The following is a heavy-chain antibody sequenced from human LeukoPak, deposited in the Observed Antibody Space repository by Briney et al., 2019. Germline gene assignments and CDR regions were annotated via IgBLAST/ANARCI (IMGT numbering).Heavy chain of an antibody. CDR2: INAGNGNT. V-gene: IGHV1-3*01. J-gene: IGHJ4*02. CDR3: ARFGTTFLLDY. CDR1: GYTFTNYV. Sequence: ASVKVSCKASGYTFTNYVMHWVRQAPGQRLEWMGWINAGNGNTMYSQKFQGRVTITRDTTATTGYMELRSLRSEDTAVSYCARFGTTFLLDYWGQGTLVTVSS. D-gene: IGHD2/OR15-2a*01.